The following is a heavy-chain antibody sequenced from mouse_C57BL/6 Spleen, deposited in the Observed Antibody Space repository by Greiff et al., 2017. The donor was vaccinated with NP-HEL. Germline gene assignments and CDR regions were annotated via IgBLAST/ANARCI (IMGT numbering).Heavy chain of an antibody. V-gene: IGHV5-4*03. D-gene: IGHD1-1*01. J-gene: IGHJ4*01. CDR2: ISDGGSYT. CDR3: ARALSHYYGSSMDY. CDR1: GFTFSSYA. Sequence: EVKLMESGGGLVKPGGSLKLSCAASGFTFSSYAMSWVRQTPEKRLEWVATISDGGSYTYYPDNVKGRFTISRDNAKNNLYLQMSHLKSEDTAMYYCARALSHYYGSSMDYWGQGTSVTVSS.